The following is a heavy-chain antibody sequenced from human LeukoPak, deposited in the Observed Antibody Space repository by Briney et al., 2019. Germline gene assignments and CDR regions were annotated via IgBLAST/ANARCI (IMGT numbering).Heavy chain of an antibody. D-gene: IGHD5/OR15-5a*01. CDR2: VNNDGSST. J-gene: IGHJ4*02. CDR3: AKGGLRVTDY. Sequence: GSLRLSCAASGFIFRNYRVHLVRQAPGKGLVWVSRVNNDGSSTTYADSVKGRFTISRDNAKNTLYLQMNSLRAEDTAVYYCAKGGLRVTDYWGQGTLVTVSS. CDR1: GFIFRNYR. V-gene: IGHV3-74*03.